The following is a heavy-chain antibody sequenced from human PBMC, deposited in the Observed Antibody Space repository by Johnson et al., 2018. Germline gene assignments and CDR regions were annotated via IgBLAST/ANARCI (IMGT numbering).Heavy chain of an antibody. V-gene: IGHV1-69*01. J-gene: IGHJ1*01. CDR3: ARGLSYKTD. Sequence: VQLVETGAEVKKPGSSVKVSCKAAGGTFKSYAITWLRQAPGQGLEWMGGIIPKFDTADYAQKFQDSVTITADESTGTVYMELSSLRFEDTAVYYCARGLSYKTDWGQGTLVTVSS. CDR1: GGTFKSYA. CDR2: IIPKFDTA. D-gene: IGHD3-16*02.